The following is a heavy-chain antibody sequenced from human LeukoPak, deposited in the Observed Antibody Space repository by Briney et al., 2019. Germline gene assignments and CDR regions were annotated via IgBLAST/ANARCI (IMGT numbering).Heavy chain of an antibody. D-gene: IGHD3-10*01. Sequence: PGGSLRLSCAASGFTFSSYAMSWVRQAPGKGLEWVSAISGSGGSTYYADSVEGRFTISRDNSKNTLYLQMNSLRAEDTAVYYCVKDFGRNLGGPGYWGRGTLVTVSS. V-gene: IGHV3-23*01. CDR3: VKDFGRNLGGPGY. CDR2: ISGSGGST. CDR1: GFTFSSYA. J-gene: IGHJ4*02.